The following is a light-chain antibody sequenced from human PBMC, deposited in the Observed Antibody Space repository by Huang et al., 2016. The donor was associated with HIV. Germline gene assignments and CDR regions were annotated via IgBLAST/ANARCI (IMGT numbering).Light chain of an antibody. CDR1: QSVRSN. CDR2: GAS. CDR3: QQYDDWRRT. J-gene: IGKJ1*01. V-gene: IGKV3-15*01. Sequence: EIVMTQSPGTLSVSPGSSATLSCRASQSVRSNLAWYQPRAGQAPRLRSYGASTRATGVPARLSGSGSGTEFTLTITRLQSEDLAVYYCQQYDDWRRTFGQGTKVEVK.